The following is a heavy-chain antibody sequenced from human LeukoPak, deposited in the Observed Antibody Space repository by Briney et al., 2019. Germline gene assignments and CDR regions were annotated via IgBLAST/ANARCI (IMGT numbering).Heavy chain of an antibody. J-gene: IGHJ2*01. V-gene: IGHV4-59*08. Sequence: SETLSLTCTVSGGSISSYYWSWIRQPPGKGLEWIGYIDYSGSTNYNPSLKSRVTISIDTSKNQFSLKLNSVTAADTAVYYCARDYGDIPPDWYYDLWGRGTLVTVSS. D-gene: IGHD4-17*01. CDR3: ARDYGDIPPDWYYDL. CDR2: IDYSGST. CDR1: GGSISSYY.